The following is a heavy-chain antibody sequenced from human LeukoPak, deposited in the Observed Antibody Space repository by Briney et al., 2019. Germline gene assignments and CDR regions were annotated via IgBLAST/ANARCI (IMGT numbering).Heavy chain of an antibody. CDR2: IYHTGST. J-gene: IGHJ3*01. CDR3: ARRWVYDKRAFDA. CDR1: GGSVSGTYY. Sequence: SETLSLTCTVSGGSVSGTYYWGWIRQPPGKGLEWIAYIYHTGSTDSNPSLRSRVTISLDTSKNQFSLKLNSVTAADTAVYYCARRWVYDKRAFDAWGQGALVTVSS. V-gene: IGHV4-61*01. D-gene: IGHD3-16*01.